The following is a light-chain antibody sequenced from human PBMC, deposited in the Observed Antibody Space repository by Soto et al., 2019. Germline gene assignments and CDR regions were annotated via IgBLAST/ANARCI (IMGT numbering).Light chain of an antibody. CDR1: SSDVGSYNL. Sequence: QSVLTQPASVSGSPGQSITISCTGTSSDVGSYNLVSWYQQHPGKAPKLMIYEGSRRPSGVSNRFSGSKSDNTASLTISGLQAEDEADYYCCSYVRGNTLVFGGGTKVTVL. CDR3: CSYVRGNTLV. CDR2: EGS. V-gene: IGLV2-23*01. J-gene: IGLJ2*01.